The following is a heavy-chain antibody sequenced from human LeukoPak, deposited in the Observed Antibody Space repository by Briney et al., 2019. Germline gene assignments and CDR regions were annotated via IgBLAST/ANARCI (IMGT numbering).Heavy chain of an antibody. Sequence: PSETLSLTCGVSGDSISSGYYWGWIRQPPGKGLEWIGYMYQSETTYYNPSLKSRVTISADTSKNQFSLKLSSVTAAGTAVFYCARVRPRGSSGYPDYWGQGTLVTVSS. D-gene: IGHD3-22*01. J-gene: IGHJ4*02. CDR3: ARVRPRGSSGYPDY. CDR2: MYQSETT. V-gene: IGHV4-38-2*01. CDR1: GDSISSGYY.